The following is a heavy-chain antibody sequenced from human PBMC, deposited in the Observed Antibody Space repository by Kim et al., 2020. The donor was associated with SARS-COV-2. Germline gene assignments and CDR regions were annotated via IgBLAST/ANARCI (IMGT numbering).Heavy chain of an antibody. V-gene: IGHV3-21*04. CDR2: ISSCSSYI. CDR3: AGNDYFTPHYYYVMDL. J-gene: IGHJ6*01. D-gene: IGHD4-17*01. Sequence: GGSLRLSCAASGFTFCSYSMNWVRQAPGKGLELVSSISSCSSYIYYADSVKGRFTISRDNAKNSLYLQMNSPRAEDTAGKYCAGNDYFTPHYYYVMDLWG. CDR1: GFTFCSYS.